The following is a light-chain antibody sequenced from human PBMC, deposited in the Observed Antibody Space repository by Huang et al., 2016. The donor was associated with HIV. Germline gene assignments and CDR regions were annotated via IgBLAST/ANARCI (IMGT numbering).Light chain of an antibody. CDR3: QQYATSPWT. CDR1: QSVLYRSKNKND. CDR2: WAS. V-gene: IGKV4-1*01. Sequence: DIVMTQSPDSLAVSLGERATINCKSSQSVLYRSKNKNDLAWDQQKPGQPPKLLIYWASTRESVVPDRFTGSGSGTYFSLTISSLQAEDVAVYYWQQYATSPWTFGQGTKVEIK. J-gene: IGKJ1*01.